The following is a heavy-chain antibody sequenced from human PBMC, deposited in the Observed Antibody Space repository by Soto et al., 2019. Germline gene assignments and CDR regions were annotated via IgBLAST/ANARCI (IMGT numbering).Heavy chain of an antibody. J-gene: IGHJ5*02. CDR2: SYYSGTS. V-gene: IGHV4-39*01. CDR1: GGSLPVQRFY. CDR3: TRRYNWNDYYFDP. Sequence: SDTPSPTCPVSGGSLPVQRFYWAWIPPTPGKGLEWVGSSYYSGTSYFNPALKGRVTISVDTSTNQFSLRLTSVTAADTAVYYCTRRYNWNDYYFDPWGQGTLVTVSS. D-gene: IGHD1-20*01.